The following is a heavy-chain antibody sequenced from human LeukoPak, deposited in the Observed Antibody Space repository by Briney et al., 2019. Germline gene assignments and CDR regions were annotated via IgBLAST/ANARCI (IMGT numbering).Heavy chain of an antibody. Sequence: GGSLRLSCAASGFTVSSNYMSWVRQAPGKGLEWASVIYSGGSTYYADSVKGRFTISRDNSKNTLYLQMNSLRAEDTAVYYCATAATLAYCGGDCYGRFDYWGQGTLVTVSS. J-gene: IGHJ4*02. V-gene: IGHV3-53*01. CDR3: ATAATLAYCGGDCYGRFDY. CDR1: GFTVSSNY. D-gene: IGHD2-21*02. CDR2: IYSGGST.